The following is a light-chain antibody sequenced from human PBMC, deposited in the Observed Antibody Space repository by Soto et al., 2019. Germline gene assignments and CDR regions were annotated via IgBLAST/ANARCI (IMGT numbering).Light chain of an antibody. Sequence: DVVMTQSPLSLPVTLGQPASISCRSNQSLVYSDGIAYFSWFQQRPGRSPRRLIYKVSNRDSGGPARFSGSGSGSDFALKISRVEADDVGVYYCMQATHWPITFGQGTRLEIK. CDR3: MQATHWPIT. CDR2: KVS. CDR1: QSLVYSDGIAY. J-gene: IGKJ5*01. V-gene: IGKV2-30*01.